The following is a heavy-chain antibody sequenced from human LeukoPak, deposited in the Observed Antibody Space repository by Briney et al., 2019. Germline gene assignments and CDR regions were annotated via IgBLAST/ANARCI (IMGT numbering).Heavy chain of an antibody. D-gene: IGHD4-11*01. CDR1: GYTFTGYY. Sequence: ASVKVSCKASGYTFTGYYMHWVRQAPGQGLEWMGWINPNSGGTNYAQKFQGRVTMTRNTSISTAYMELSSLRSEDTAVYYCARGLRLGSKPSWSDPWGQGTLVTVSS. V-gene: IGHV1-2*02. CDR3: ARGLRLGSKPSWSDP. J-gene: IGHJ5*02. CDR2: INPNSGGT.